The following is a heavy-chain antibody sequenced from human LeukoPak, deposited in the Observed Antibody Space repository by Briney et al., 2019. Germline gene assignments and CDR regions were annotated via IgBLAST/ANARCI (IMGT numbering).Heavy chain of an antibody. CDR2: ISAYNGNT. CDR3: ARDREYSSGWYEAFDI. Sequence: GASVKVSCKASGYTFTSYGISWVRQAPGQGLEWMGWISAYNGNTNYAQKLQGRVTMTTDTSTSTAYMELRSLRSDDTAVYYCARDREYSSGWYEAFDIWGQGTMVTVSS. D-gene: IGHD6-19*01. CDR1: GYTFTSYG. J-gene: IGHJ3*02. V-gene: IGHV1-18*01.